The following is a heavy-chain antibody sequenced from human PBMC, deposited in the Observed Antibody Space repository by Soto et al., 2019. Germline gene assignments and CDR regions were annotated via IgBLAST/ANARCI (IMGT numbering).Heavy chain of an antibody. CDR1: GGTFSSYA. CDR2: IIPIFGTA. V-gene: IGHV1-69*13. CDR3: ARGNWNQLYYYYYYGMDV. J-gene: IGHJ6*02. Sequence: GASVKVSCKASGGTFSSYAISWVRQAPGQGLEWMGGIIPIFGTANYAQKFQGRVTITADESTSTAYMELSSLRSEDTAVYYCARGNWNQLYYYYYYGMDVWGQGTTVTVSS. D-gene: IGHD1-1*01.